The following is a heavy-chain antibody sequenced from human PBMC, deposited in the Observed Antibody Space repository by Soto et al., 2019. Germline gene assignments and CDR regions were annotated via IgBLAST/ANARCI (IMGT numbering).Heavy chain of an antibody. CDR3: ARHGYYDSSGYIFDY. CDR1: GGSIISSSYY. CDR2: IYYSGST. J-gene: IGHJ4*02. V-gene: IGHV4-39*01. D-gene: IGHD3-22*01. Sequence: SETLSLTCTVSGGSIISSSYYFGCIRQPPGKGLEWIGSIYYSGSTYYNPSLKSRVTISVDTSKNQFSLKLSSVTAADTAVYYCARHGYYDSSGYIFDYWGQGTLVTVSS.